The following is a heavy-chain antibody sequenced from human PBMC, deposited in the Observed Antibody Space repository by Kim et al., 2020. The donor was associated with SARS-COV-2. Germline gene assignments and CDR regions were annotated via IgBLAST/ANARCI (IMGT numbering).Heavy chain of an antibody. Sequence: GGSLRLSCAASGFTVSSNYMSWVRQAPGKGLEWVSVIYSRGSTYYADSVKGRFTISRDNSKNTLYLQMNSLRAEDTAVYYCARAGQPLSPFDYWGQGTLVTVSS. J-gene: IGHJ4*02. CDR3: ARAGQPLSPFDY. D-gene: IGHD3-10*01. CDR2: IYSRGST. CDR1: GFTVSSNY. V-gene: IGHV3-53*01.